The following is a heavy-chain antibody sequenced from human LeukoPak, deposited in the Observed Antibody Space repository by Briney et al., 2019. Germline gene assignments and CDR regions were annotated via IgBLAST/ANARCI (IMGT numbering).Heavy chain of an antibody. Sequence: GGSLRLSCAASGFTFSSYGMHWVRQAPGKGLEWVAFIRYDGSNKYYADSVKGRFTISRDNSKNTLYLQMNSLRAEDTAVYYCAKAGGGQWLPSCYYMDVWGKGTTVTISS. V-gene: IGHV3-30*02. CDR3: AKAGGGQWLPSCYYMDV. D-gene: IGHD6-19*01. CDR1: GFTFSSYG. J-gene: IGHJ6*03. CDR2: IRYDGSNK.